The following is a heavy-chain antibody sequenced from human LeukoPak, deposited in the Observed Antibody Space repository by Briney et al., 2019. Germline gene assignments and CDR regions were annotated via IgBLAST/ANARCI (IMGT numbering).Heavy chain of an antibody. J-gene: IGHJ4*02. D-gene: IGHD1-26*01. CDR3: VSQSYSGSDNYYFHY. Sequence: GGSLRLSCVTSGFMFSAYAMSWVRQAPGKGLEWVSIISGSGERTYYTDSVKGRFTVSRDNSKNTLYLQMKSLRAEDTAVYYCVSQSYSGSDNYYFHYWGQGTLVTVSS. CDR2: ISGSGERT. CDR1: GFMFSAYA. V-gene: IGHV3-23*01.